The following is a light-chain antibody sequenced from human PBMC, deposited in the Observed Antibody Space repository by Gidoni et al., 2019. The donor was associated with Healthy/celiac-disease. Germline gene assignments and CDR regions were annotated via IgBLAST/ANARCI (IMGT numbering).Light chain of an antibody. CDR1: QSVTSNY. V-gene: IGKV3-20*01. J-gene: IGKJ4*01. CDR2: GAS. CDR3: QRYVTSQLT. Sequence: EIVLTQSPGTLSLSPGERATLSCRASQSVTSNYLAWYQHKPGQAPRLLIYGASRRATGIPDRFSGSGSGTDFTLTISRLEPGDFAVYYCQRYVTSQLTFGGGTKVEIK.